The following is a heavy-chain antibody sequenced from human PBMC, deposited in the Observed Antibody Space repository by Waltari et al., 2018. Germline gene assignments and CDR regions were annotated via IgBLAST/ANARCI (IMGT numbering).Heavy chain of an antibody. CDR2: INPSGDTK. V-gene: IGHV1-46*01. J-gene: IGHJ4*02. Sequence: QVQLVQSGAEVKKPGASVKVSCKASEDTFSRYYIHWVRQAPGQRLEWMGIINPSGDTKSYAQKFQGRVTMTRDTSTNTLYMELSGLRSEDTAVYYCEREDYWGQGTLVTVSS. CDR1: EDTFSRYY. CDR3: EREDY.